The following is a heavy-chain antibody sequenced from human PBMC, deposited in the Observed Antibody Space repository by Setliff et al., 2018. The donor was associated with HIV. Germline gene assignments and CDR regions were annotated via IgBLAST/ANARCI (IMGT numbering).Heavy chain of an antibody. CDR2: ISQSGST. CDR3: ARGSWVGATTPTDY. D-gene: IGHD1-26*01. CDR1: GGSFSGYY. J-gene: IGHJ4*02. V-gene: IGHV4-34*01. Sequence: PSETLSLTCAVYGGSFSGYYWTWIRQPPGMGLEWIGEISQSGSTNYNASLKSRVTMSVDASQRQFSLNLTSVTAADTAVYYCARGSWVGATTPTDYWGRGKLVTV.